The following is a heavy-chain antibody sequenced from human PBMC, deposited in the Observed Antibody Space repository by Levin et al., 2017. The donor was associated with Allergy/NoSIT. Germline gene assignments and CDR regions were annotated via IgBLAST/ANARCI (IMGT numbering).Heavy chain of an antibody. D-gene: IGHD6-19*01. CDR1: GYTFSTYD. CDR3: VGVTSGRLDFDY. Sequence: ASVKVSCKASGYTFSTYDINWVRQAPGQGLEWMGWLSPRSGDTGYTQKFQGRVTMAMDTSINTVYLELSSLRSEDTAVDYCVGVTSGRLDFDYWGQGTLVTVSS. J-gene: IGHJ4*02. CDR2: LSPRSGDT. V-gene: IGHV1-8*01.